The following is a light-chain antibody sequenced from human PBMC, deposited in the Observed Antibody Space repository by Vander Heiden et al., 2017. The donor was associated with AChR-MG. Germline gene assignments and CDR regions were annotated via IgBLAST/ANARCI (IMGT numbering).Light chain of an antibody. J-gene: IGKJ1*01. Sequence: DIVMTQTPLSLSVSPGQPASISCQSSQSLLHSDGKTYLYWYHQKPGQSPQLLIYEVASRCSGVPDRFSGSGSGTDFTLKISRVEAEDVGVYYCMQGIHLRTFGQGTKVEIK. CDR1: QSLLHSDGKTY. V-gene: IGKV2-29*02. CDR2: EVA. CDR3: MQGIHLRT.